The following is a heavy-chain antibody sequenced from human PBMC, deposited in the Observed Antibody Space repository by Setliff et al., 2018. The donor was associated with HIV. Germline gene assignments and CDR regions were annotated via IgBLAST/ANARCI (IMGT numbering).Heavy chain of an antibody. CDR3: ARDSEPGTRVAGTTGLDY. CDR2: IGSSGTPI. CDR1: GFSFSSYW. D-gene: IGHD6-19*01. V-gene: IGHV3-48*04. J-gene: IGHJ4*02. Sequence: GSLRLSCAASGFSFSSYWMSWVRQAPGKGLEWLSYIGSSGTPIYYADSVKGRFTISRDNAKNSLNLQMNSLRPEDTALYYCARDSEPGTRVAGTTGLDYWGQGSLVTVSS.